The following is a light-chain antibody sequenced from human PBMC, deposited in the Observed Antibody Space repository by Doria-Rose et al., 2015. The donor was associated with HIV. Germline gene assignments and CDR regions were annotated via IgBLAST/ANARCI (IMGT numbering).Light chain of an antibody. CDR1: QSVSSN. J-gene: IGKJ3*01. V-gene: IGKV3-11*01. CDR2: DAS. Sequence: EIVLTQSPATLSLSPGERATLSCRAGQSVSSNLAWYQQKPGQAPRLLIYDASNRATGIPARFSGSGSGTDFTLTISSLGPEDFAVYFCQQRSNWPPIFTFGPGTKVDI. CDR3: QQRSNWPPIFT.